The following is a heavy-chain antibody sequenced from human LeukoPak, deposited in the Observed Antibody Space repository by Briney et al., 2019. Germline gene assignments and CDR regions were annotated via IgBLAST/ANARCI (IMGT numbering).Heavy chain of an antibody. CDR3: AREVRYCTGGTCYVTWFDP. CDR1: GFTFSSYG. V-gene: IGHV3-7*01. Sequence: GGSLRLSCAASGFTFSSYGMSWVRQAPGKVLEWVAKIKEGGSEKVYVDSVKGRFTISRDNAKNSLYLQMNSLRAEDTAVYYCAREVRYCTGGTCYVTWFDPWGQGTLVTVSS. J-gene: IGHJ5*02. CDR2: IKEGGSEK. D-gene: IGHD2-15*01.